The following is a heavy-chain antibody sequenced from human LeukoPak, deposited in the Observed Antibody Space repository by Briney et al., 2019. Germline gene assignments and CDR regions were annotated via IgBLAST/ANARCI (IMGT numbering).Heavy chain of an antibody. D-gene: IGHD3-3*01. CDR3: ARAVRFLEWTRGLYNWFDP. CDR2: ISSSSSTI. J-gene: IGHJ5*02. Sequence: GGSLRLSCAASGSTFSSYSMNWVRQAPGKGLEWVSYISSSSSTIYYADSVKGRFTISRDNAKNSLYLQMNSLRAEDTAVYYCARAVRFLEWTRGLYNWFDPWGQGTLVTVSS. V-gene: IGHV3-48*01. CDR1: GSTFSSYS.